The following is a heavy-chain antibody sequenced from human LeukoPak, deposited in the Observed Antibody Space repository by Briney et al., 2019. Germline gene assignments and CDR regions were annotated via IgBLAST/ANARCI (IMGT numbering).Heavy chain of an antibody. V-gene: IGHV3-23*01. CDR3: AKFSSGWTYFDY. CDR2: ISDRGANA. CDR1: GFTFSSYA. Sequence: PGGSLRLSCAASGFTFSSYAMTWVRQAPGKGLEWVSVISDRGANADYADSVKGRFTISRDNSKNTLYLQMNSLRAEDTAIYYCAKFSSGWTYFDYWGQGTPVSVSS. D-gene: IGHD6-19*01. J-gene: IGHJ4*02.